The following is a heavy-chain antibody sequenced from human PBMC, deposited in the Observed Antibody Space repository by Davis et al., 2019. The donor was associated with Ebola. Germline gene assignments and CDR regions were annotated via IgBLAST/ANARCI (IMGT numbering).Heavy chain of an antibody. Sequence: GESLKISCAASGFRFRDYWMHWVRQVPGKGLVWLSPINGDGSDPKYADSVKGRFTISRDNAKNTVYLQMNSLRVEDTAVYFCGRDYSCYGECFRHIDRWGQGTLVTVSS. CDR1: GFRFRDYW. D-gene: IGHD2-8*01. J-gene: IGHJ5*02. CDR2: INGDGSDP. V-gene: IGHV3-74*03. CDR3: GRDYSCYGECFRHIDR.